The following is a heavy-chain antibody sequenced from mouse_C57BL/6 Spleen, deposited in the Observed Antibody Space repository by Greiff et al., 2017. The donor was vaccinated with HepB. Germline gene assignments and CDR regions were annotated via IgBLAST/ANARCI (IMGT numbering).Heavy chain of an antibody. D-gene: IGHD4-1*01. J-gene: IGHJ2*01. V-gene: IGHV5-4*03. CDR2: ISDGGSYT. CDR3: ARANWDGGYYFDY. Sequence: EVKVEESGGGLVKPGGSLKLSCAASGFTFSSYAMSWVRQTPEKRLEWVATISDGGSYTYYPDNVKGRFTISRDNAKNNLYLQMSHLKSEDTAMYYCARANWDGGYYFDYWGQGTTLTVSS. CDR1: GFTFSSYA.